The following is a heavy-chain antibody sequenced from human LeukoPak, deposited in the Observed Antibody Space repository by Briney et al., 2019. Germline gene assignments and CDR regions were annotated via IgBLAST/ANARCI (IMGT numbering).Heavy chain of an antibody. CDR3: ARYGGLYAFDI. CDR2: INPNSGT. J-gene: IGHJ3*02. D-gene: IGHD3-16*01. V-gene: IGHV1-2*02. CDR1: GYPFTGYY. Sequence: ASVKVSCKASGYPFTGYYMHWVRQAPGQGLEWMGWINPNSGTNYAQKFQGRVTTATDTSINTAYMELSRLRSDDTAVYYCARYGGLYAFDIWGQGTMVTVSS.